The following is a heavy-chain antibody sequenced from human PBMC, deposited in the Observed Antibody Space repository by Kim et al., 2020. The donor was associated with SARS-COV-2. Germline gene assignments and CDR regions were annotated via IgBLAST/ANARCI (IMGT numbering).Heavy chain of an antibody. CDR1: GYSISSGYY. V-gene: IGHV4-38-2*02. CDR3: ASRGGHSWYDDLGPIQH. Sequence: SETLSLTCTVSGYSISSGYYWGWIRQPPGKGLEWIGSIYHSGSTYYNPSLKSRVTISVDTSKNQFSLKLSSVTAADTAVYYCASRGGHSWYDDLGPIQHWGQGTLVTVSS. CDR2: IYHSGST. J-gene: IGHJ1*01. D-gene: IGHD6-13*01.